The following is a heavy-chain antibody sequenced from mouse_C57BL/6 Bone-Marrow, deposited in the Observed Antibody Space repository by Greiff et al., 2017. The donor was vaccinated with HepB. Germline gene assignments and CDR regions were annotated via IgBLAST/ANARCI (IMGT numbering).Heavy chain of an antibody. Sequence: VKLQQPGAELVKPGASVKMSCKASGYTFTSYWITWVRQRPGKGLEWIGNIYPGSGSTNYHDKFKSKATLTVDTSSSTDYMQLSSLTSEDSAVYYCASGPADYRFDYWGQGTTLTVSS. J-gene: IGHJ2*01. D-gene: IGHD2-14*01. CDR1: GYTFTSYW. CDR3: ASGPADYRFDY. V-gene: IGHV1-55*01. CDR2: IYPGSGST.